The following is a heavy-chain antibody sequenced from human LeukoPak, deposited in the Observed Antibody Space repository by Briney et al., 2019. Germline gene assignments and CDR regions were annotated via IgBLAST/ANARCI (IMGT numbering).Heavy chain of an antibody. Sequence: GASVKVSCKASGYTFTSYYMHWVRQAPGQGLEWMGIINPSGGSTSYAQKFQGRVTMTRDMSTSTVYMELSSLRSEDTAVYYCASILGYCTNGVCTDYWGQGTLVTVSS. CDR3: ASILGYCTNGVCTDY. V-gene: IGHV1-46*01. D-gene: IGHD2-8*01. CDR2: INPSGGST. CDR1: GYTFTSYY. J-gene: IGHJ4*02.